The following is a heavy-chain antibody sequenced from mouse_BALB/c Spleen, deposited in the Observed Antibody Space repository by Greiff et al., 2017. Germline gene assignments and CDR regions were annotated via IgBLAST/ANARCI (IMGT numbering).Heavy chain of an antibody. CDR2: IRLKSNNYAT. V-gene: IGHV6-6*02. CDR1: GFTFSNYW. J-gene: IGHJ3*01. CDR3: TGTVAY. Sequence: EVQGVESGGGLVQPGGSMKLSCVASGFTFSNYWMNWVRQSPEKGLEWVAEIRLKSNNYATHYAESVKGRFTISRDDSKSSVYLQMNNLRAEDTGIYYCTGTVAYWGQGTLVTVSA. D-gene: IGHD3-3*01.